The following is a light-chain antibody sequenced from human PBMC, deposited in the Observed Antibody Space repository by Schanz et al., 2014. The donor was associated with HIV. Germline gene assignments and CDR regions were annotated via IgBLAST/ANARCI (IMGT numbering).Light chain of an antibody. CDR1: QSVSTN. V-gene: IGKV3-15*01. J-gene: IGKJ2*01. Sequence: EIVLTQSPGTLSLSPGERATLSCRASQSVSTNLAWYQQKPGQAPRLLIYGVSTRATGIPARFSGSGSGTEFTLTISSLQSEDFAVYYCQQYKDWPPVTFGQGTKLEIK. CDR3: QQYKDWPPVT. CDR2: GVS.